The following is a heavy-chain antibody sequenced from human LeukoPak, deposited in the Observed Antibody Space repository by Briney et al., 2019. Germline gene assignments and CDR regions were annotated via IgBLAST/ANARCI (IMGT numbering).Heavy chain of an antibody. J-gene: IGHJ5*02. V-gene: IGHV5-51*01. Sequence: GESLKISCKASGYIFTAYWIGWVRQMPGKGLEWMGIIYPGDSDTRYSPSFQGQVTISADKSTSTAYLQWSSLKASDTAMYYCASQRYCSSSSCYEAQDWFDPWGQGTLVTVSS. CDR3: ASQRYCSSSSCYEAQDWFDP. D-gene: IGHD2-2*01. CDR1: GYIFTAYW. CDR2: IYPGDSDT.